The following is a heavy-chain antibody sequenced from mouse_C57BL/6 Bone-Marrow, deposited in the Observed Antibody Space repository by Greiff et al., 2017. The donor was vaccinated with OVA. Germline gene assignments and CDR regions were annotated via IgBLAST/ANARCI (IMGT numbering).Heavy chain of an antibody. V-gene: IGHV5-6*01. CDR1: GFTFSSYG. CDR2: ISSGGSYT. D-gene: IGHD1-1*01. Sequence: EVKLMESGGDLVKPGGSLKLSCAASGFTFSSYGMSWVRQTPDKRLEWVATISSGGSYTYYPDSVKGRFTLSRDNAKNTLYLQMRSLKSEDTAMYYCARHYYGSSYYWGQGTTLTVSS. J-gene: IGHJ2*01. CDR3: ARHYYGSSYY.